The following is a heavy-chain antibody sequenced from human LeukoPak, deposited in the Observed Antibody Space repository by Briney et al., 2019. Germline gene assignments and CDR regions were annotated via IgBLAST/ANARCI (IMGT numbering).Heavy chain of an antibody. Sequence: PGGSLRLSCAASGFTFTTYWMTWVRQAPGKGLEWVANIHQDGTEKYYVDSVKGRFTISRDNAKNSLCLQMNSLRVEDTAVYYCAKVAKYYYGSETYYFFEHWGQGTPVTASS. CDR2: IHQDGTEK. CDR3: AKVAKYYYGSETYYFFEH. D-gene: IGHD3-10*01. J-gene: IGHJ4*02. CDR1: GFTFTTYW. V-gene: IGHV3-7*01.